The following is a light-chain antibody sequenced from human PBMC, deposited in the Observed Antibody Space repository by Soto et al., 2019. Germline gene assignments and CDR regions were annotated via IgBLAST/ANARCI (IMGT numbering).Light chain of an antibody. CDR3: QQYGSSRT. CDR1: QSVSSSY. J-gene: IGKJ1*01. Sequence: EIVLTQSPGTLSLSPGERATLSCRASQSVSSSYLAWYQQKPGQAPRLLIYRASNRATGITDRFSGSGSGTYFTVTISKLDPEDFAVYYCQQYGSSRTFGQGTKVEIK. CDR2: RAS. V-gene: IGKV3-20*01.